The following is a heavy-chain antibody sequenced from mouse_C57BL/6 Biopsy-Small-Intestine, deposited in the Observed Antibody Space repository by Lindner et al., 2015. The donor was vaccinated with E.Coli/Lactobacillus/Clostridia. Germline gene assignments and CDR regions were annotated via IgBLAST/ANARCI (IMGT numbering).Heavy chain of an antibody. Sequence: VQLQESGPELVKPGASVKISCKASGYSFTGYYMNWVKRSPEKSLEWIGEINPSTGGTTYNQKFKAKATLTVDKSSSTAYMQLKSLTSEDSAVYYCARSHAEGDYWGQGTTLTVSS. CDR2: INPSTGGT. V-gene: IGHV1-42*01. CDR3: ARSHAEGDY. CDR1: GYSFTGYY. J-gene: IGHJ2*01.